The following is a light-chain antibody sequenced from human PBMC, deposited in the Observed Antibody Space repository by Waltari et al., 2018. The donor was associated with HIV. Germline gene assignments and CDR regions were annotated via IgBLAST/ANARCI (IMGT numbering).Light chain of an antibody. CDR3: QVWDSSSDQV. CDR2: YES. J-gene: IGLJ3*02. Sequence: SYVLTQPPSVSVAPGKTARITCGGNNIGSKSVHWYQQKPGQAPVLVIYYESDRPSGIPERFSGSNSGNTATLTSSRVEAGDEADYYCQVWDSSSDQVFGGGTKLTVL. CDR1: NIGSKS. V-gene: IGLV3-21*04.